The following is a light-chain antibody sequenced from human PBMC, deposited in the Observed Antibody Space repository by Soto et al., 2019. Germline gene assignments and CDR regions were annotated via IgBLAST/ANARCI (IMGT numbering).Light chain of an antibody. J-gene: IGLJ2*01. V-gene: IGLV2-23*03. CDR2: EGS. CDR1: SSDVGSYNF. Sequence: QSVLTQPASVSGSPGQSITISCTGTSSDVGSYNFVSWYQQHPGKAPKLMIYEGSKRHSGVSNRFSGSKSGNTASLTISGLQAEDEADYYCCSYAGSSTFVAFGGGTKLTVL. CDR3: CSYAGSSTFVA.